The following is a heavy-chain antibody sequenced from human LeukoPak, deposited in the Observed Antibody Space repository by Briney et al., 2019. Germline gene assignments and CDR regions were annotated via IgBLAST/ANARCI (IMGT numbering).Heavy chain of an antibody. CDR3: AKEGDYYGSGSYYAY. Sequence: PGGSLRLSCAASGFTFSSYGMHWVRQAPGKGLEWVSAISGSGGSTYYADSVKGRFTISRDNSKNTLYLQMNSLRAEDTAVYYCAKEGDYYGSGSYYAYWGQGTLVTVSS. CDR2: ISGSGGST. D-gene: IGHD3-10*01. CDR1: GFTFSSYG. J-gene: IGHJ4*02. V-gene: IGHV3-23*01.